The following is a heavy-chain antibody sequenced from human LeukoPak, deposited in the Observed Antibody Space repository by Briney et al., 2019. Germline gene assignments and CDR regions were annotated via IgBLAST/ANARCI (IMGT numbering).Heavy chain of an antibody. D-gene: IGHD4-11*01. CDR2: INPKGGDT. V-gene: IGHV1-2*02. J-gene: IGHJ4*02. CDR3: ARDTGQFDY. Sequence: ASVKVSCKASGYTFTGHYMHWVRQAPGQGLEWMGWINPKGGDTRFAQRFQGRVSMTRDTSISTAFMELSRLRSDDTAVYYCARDTGQFDYWGQGTLVTVSS. CDR1: GYTFTGHY.